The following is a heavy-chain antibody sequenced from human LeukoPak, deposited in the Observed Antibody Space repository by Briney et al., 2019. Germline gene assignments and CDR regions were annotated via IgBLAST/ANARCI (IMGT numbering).Heavy chain of an antibody. Sequence: RAGGSLRLSCAVSGFTFSNYWMMWVRQAPGKGLEWVASIDEDGSETNYVDSVTGRFTVSRDHAKNSLFLQMNSLRAEDTAVYYCVRYGRRANDQPFDVWGQGTMVTVSS. J-gene: IGHJ3*01. D-gene: IGHD1-1*01. CDR1: GFTFSNYW. CDR3: VRYGRRANDQPFDV. CDR2: IDEDGSET. V-gene: IGHV3-7*01.